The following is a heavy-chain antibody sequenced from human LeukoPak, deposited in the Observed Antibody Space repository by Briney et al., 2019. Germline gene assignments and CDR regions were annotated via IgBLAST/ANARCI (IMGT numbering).Heavy chain of an antibody. Sequence: GGSLRLSCTASGFPLIEYSMNWVRQVPGKGLEWISYIGIDSGNTKYADSVRGRFTISADKAKNSLYLQMNSLRVEDTAVYYCARDHNYAFDNWGQGTLVSVAS. J-gene: IGHJ4*02. V-gene: IGHV3-48*01. CDR3: ARDHNYAFDN. D-gene: IGHD1-1*01. CDR2: IGIDSGNT. CDR1: GFPLIEYS.